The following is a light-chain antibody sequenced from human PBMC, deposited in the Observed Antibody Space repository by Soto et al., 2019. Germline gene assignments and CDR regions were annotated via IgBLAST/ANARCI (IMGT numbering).Light chain of an antibody. CDR2: GVS. CDR1: QSVGSTY. CDR3: QQYGTSRR. J-gene: IGKJ1*01. Sequence: IVWTQSPGTLSFSPGERSTLSCRASQSVGSTYLAWYQQKPGQAPRLLIYGVSSRATGIPARFSGSGSGTDFTLTISRLEPQDFAVYYCQQYGTSRRFGQRANVDIK. V-gene: IGKV3-20*01.